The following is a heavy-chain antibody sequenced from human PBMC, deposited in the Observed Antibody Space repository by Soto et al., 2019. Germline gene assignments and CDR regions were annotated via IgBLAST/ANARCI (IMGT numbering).Heavy chain of an antibody. V-gene: IGHV1-3*01. D-gene: IGHD3-16*01. CDR1: GYTFSSFA. J-gene: IGHJ4*01. Sequence: ASVRVSCKASGYTFSSFAIHWVRQAPGQRLEWMGWINAGNGDTKYSQKFQGRVTIARDTAASTAYMELGSLTFEDTAVYYCAKNGGARAYWG. CDR3: AKNGGARAY. CDR2: INAGNGDT.